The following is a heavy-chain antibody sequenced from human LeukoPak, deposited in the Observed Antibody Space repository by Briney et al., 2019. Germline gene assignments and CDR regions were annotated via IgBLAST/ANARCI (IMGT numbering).Heavy chain of an antibody. CDR1: GYSISSGYY. J-gene: IGHJ5*02. V-gene: IGHV4-38-2*02. CDR3: ARDATYPPKGFDP. CDR2: VYYSGNT. Sequence: SSETLSLTCSVSGYSISSGYYWGWIRQPPGKGLEWIGSVYYSGNTYYNPSLKSRVTISVDTYKNHISLKLSSVTAADTAVYYCARDATYPPKGFDPWGQGTLVTVSS.